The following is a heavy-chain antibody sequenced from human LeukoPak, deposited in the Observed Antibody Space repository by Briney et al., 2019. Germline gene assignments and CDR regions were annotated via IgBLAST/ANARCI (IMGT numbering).Heavy chain of an antibody. V-gene: IGHV1-2*06. CDR3: ARENGGYSGYDNSFDY. CDR2: INPNSGGT. CDR1: GYTFTGYY. J-gene: IGHJ4*02. Sequence: GASVKVSCKASGYTFTGYYVHWVRQAPGQGLEWMGRINPNSGGTNYAQKFQGRVTMTRDTSISTAYMELSRLRSDDTAVYYCARENGGYSGYDNSFDYWGQGTLVTVST. D-gene: IGHD5-12*01.